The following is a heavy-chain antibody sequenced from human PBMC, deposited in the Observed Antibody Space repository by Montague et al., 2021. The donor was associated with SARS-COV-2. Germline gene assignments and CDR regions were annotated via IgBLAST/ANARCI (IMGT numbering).Heavy chain of an antibody. CDR2: IHHGGST. D-gene: IGHD3-10*01. J-gene: IGHJ6*03. Sequence: SETLSLTCAVYGGSFSTHYWNWIRQPPGKGLEWIGEIHHGGSTNXNPSLKSRVTISADTSKNQFSLKLTSVAAADTAVYYCARLGDGVVPSPILGVGPYYSYYYMDVWGKGTTVTVSS. CDR3: ARLGDGVVPSPILGVGPYYSYYYMDV. V-gene: IGHV4-34*01. CDR1: GGSFSTHY.